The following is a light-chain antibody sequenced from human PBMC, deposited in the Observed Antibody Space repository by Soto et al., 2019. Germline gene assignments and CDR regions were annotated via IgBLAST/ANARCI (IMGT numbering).Light chain of an antibody. Sequence: QSALTQPASVSGSPGQSITLSCTGTSSDVGSYNLVSWYQQHPGKAPKLMIYEGSKWPSGVSNRFSGSKSGNTASLTISGLQAEDEADYYCCSYAGSRVFGGGTQLTVL. V-gene: IGLV2-23*01. CDR2: EGS. J-gene: IGLJ3*02. CDR3: CSYAGSRV. CDR1: SSDVGSYNL.